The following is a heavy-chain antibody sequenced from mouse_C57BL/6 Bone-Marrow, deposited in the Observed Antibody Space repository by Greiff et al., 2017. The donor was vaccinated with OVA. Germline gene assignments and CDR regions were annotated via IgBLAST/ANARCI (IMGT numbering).Heavy chain of an antibody. Sequence: EVKLVESGEGLVKPGGSLKLSCAASGFTFSSYAMSWVRQTPEKRLEWVAYISSGGDYIYSADTVKGRSTITRDNARNTLYMQMSSLKSEDTAMYYCTRADYDVWYFDVWGTGTTVTVSA. CDR2: ISSGGDYI. V-gene: IGHV5-9-1*02. CDR1: GFTFSSYA. D-gene: IGHD2-4*01. CDR3: TRADYDVWYFDV. J-gene: IGHJ1*03.